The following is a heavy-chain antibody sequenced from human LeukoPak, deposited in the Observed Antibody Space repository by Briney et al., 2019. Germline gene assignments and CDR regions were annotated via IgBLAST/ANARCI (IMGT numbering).Heavy chain of an antibody. CDR1: GFTFSNAW. CDR3: TTEPLHSSGYYDFDY. CDR2: IKSKTDGGTT. Sequence: GGSLRLSCAASGFTFSNAWMNWVRQAPGKGLEWVGRIKSKTDGGTTDYAAPVKGRFTISRDDSKNTLYLQMNSLKAEDTAVYYCTTEPLHSSGYYDFDYWGQGTLVTVSS. V-gene: IGHV3-15*01. D-gene: IGHD3-22*01. J-gene: IGHJ4*02.